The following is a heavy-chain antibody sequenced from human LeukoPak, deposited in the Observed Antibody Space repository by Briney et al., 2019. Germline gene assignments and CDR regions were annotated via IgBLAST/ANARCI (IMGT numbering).Heavy chain of an antibody. Sequence: GGSLRLSCAVSGFTFSSYAMSWVRQAPGKGLEWVSAISGSGGSTYYADSVKGRFSISRDNSKNTLYVQMNSLRAEDTAVYYCAKSVGSGSYYNNDCWGQGTLVTVSS. CDR2: ISGSGGST. CDR3: AKSVGSGSYYNNDC. CDR1: GFTFSSYA. V-gene: IGHV3-23*01. J-gene: IGHJ4*02. D-gene: IGHD3-10*01.